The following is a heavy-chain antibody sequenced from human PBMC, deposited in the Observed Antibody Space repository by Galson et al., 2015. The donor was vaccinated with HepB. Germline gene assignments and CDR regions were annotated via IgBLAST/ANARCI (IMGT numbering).Heavy chain of an antibody. V-gene: IGHV7-4-1*02. CDR2: INTDTGNP. Sequence: SVKVSCKASGYTFTNYAVTWVRQAPGQGLEWVGWINTDTGNPTYALAFTGRFVFSFDTSASTAYLQISRLKAEDTAVYYCARVSGMAFDIWGQGTMVTVSS. CDR3: ARVSGMAFDI. J-gene: IGHJ3*02. D-gene: IGHD3-10*01. CDR1: GYTFTNYA.